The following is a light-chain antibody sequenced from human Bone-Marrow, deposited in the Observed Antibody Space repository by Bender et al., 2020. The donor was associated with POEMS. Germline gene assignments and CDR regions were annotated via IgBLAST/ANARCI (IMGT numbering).Light chain of an antibody. J-gene: IGLJ3*02. V-gene: IGLV2-14*02. Sequence: QSALTQPASVSGSPGQSITISCTGASSDVGIYNLVSWYQQHPGKAPKLLIYEGSERPSGVSNRFSGSMSGNAASLTISGLQAEDEADYYCSSYTRTTTWVFGGGTKLTVL. CDR1: SSDVGIYNL. CDR2: EGS. CDR3: SSYTRTTTWV.